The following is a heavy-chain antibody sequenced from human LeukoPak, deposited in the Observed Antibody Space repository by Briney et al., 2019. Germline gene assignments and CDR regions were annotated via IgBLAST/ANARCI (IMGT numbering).Heavy chain of an antibody. D-gene: IGHD3-9*01. CDR3: ARQLRYFDWLDWFDP. Sequence: PSETLSLTCTVSGGSISSSSYYWGWIRQPPGKGLEWIGSIYYSGSTYYNPSLKSRVTISVDTSKNQFSLKLSSVTAADTAVYYCARQLRYFDWLDWFDPWGQGTLVTVSS. CDR1: GGSISSSSYY. CDR2: IYYSGST. J-gene: IGHJ5*02. V-gene: IGHV4-39*01.